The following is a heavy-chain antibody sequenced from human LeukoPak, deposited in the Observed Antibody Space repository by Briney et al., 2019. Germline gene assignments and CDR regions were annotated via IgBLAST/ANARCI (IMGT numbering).Heavy chain of an antibody. CDR1: GFTFSSYE. V-gene: IGHV3-48*03. Sequence: PGGSLRLSCAASGFTFSSYEMNWVRQAPGKGLEWVSYISSSGSTIYYADSVKGRFTISRDNAKNSLYLQMNSLRAEDTAVYYCARDGSVLRGWYFDLWGRGTLVTVSS. J-gene: IGHJ2*01. D-gene: IGHD4/OR15-4a*01. CDR2: ISSSGSTI. CDR3: ARDGSVLRGWYFDL.